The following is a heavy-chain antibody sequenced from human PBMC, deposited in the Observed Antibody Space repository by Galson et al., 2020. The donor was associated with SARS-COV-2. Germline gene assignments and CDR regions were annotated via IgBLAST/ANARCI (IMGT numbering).Heavy chain of an antibody. J-gene: IGHJ4*02. D-gene: IGHD3-10*01. Sequence: SETLSLTCTVSGDSITTYYWSWIRQSPGKGLEWIGYIYLTGSTNYNPSLKSRATISVDTSKNQFSLKLISVTAADTAVYYCARGEILYDYWGPGTLVTVSA. CDR3: ARGEILYDY. CDR2: IYLTGST. CDR1: GDSITTYY. V-gene: IGHV4-59*01.